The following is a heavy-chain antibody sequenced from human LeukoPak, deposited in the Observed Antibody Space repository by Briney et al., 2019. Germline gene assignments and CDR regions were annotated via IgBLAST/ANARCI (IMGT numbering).Heavy chain of an antibody. CDR1: GGFISSYY. D-gene: IGHD1-1*01. CDR2: IYYSGST. CDR3: ARNWNGKDYYYYGMDV. V-gene: IGHV4-59*01. J-gene: IGHJ6*02. Sequence: PSETLSLTCTVSGGFISSYYWSWIRQPPGKGLEWIGYIYYSGSTNYNPSLKSRVTISVDTSKNQFSLKLSSVTAADTAVYYCARNWNGKDYYYYGMDVWGQGTTVTVSS.